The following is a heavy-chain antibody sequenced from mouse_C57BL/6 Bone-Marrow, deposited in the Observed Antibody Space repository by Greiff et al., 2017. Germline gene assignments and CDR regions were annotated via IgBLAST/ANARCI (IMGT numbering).Heavy chain of an antibody. J-gene: IGHJ3*01. CDR2: IRSKSSNYAT. V-gene: IGHV10-3*01. Sequence: EVQLVESGGGLVQPKGSLKLSCAASGFTFNTYAMHWVRQAPGKGLEWVARIRSKSSNYATYYADSVKDRFTISRDDSQSMLYLQMNKLKTEDTAMYYCVRNYYYGSRTGFAYWGQGTLVTVSA. CDR1: GFTFNTYA. D-gene: IGHD1-1*01. CDR3: VRNYYYGSRTGFAY.